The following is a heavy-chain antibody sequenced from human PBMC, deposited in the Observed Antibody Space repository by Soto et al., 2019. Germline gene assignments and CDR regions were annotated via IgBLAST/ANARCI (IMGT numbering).Heavy chain of an antibody. CDR3: ARGKLRFLEWLSSPYGMDV. V-gene: IGHV1-3*01. D-gene: IGHD3-3*01. CDR2: INAGNGNT. J-gene: IGHJ6*02. CDR1: GYSFTSYA. Sequence: ASVKVSCKASGYSFTSYAMHWVRQAPGQRLEWMGWINAGNGNTKYSQKFQGRVTITRDTSASTAYMELSSLRSEDTAVYYCARGKLRFLEWLSSPYGMDVWGQGTTVTVSS.